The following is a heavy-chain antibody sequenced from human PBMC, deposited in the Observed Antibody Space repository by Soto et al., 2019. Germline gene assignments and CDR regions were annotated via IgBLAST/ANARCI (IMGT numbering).Heavy chain of an antibody. Sequence: QVQLVQSGAEVKKPGASVKVSCKASGCTFSSYAISWVRQAPGQGLEWMGGIIPIFGTANYAQKFQGRVTITADESTSTAYMELSSLRSEDTAVYDCASPLRRMVRVFRRYYYGMDVWGQGTTGNVSS. V-gene: IGHV1-69*01. CDR3: ASPLRRMVRVFRRYYYGMDV. D-gene: IGHD3-10*01. CDR2: IIPIFGTA. J-gene: IGHJ6*02. CDR1: GCTFSSYA.